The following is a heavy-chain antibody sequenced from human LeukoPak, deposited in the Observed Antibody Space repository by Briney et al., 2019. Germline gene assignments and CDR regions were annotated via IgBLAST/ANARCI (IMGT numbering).Heavy chain of an antibody. J-gene: IGHJ4*02. CDR2: INHSGST. CDR1: GGSFSGYY. Sequence: PSETLSLTCAVYGGSFSGYYWSWIRQPPGKGLEWIGEINHSGSTNYNPSLKSRVTISVDTSKNQFSLKLSSVTAADTAVYYCARRGRAIGRTGTTGSVVYWGQGTLVTVSS. CDR3: ARRGRAIGRTGTTGSVVY. D-gene: IGHD1-1*01. V-gene: IGHV4-34*01.